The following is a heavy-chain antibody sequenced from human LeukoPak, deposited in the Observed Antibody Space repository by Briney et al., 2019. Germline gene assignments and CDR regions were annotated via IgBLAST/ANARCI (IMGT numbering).Heavy chain of an antibody. D-gene: IGHD4-17*01. CDR2: IRYDGITK. CDR3: AALHTGTFVDY. V-gene: IGHV3-30*02. CDR1: GFSFSGYG. Sequence: GGSLRLSCPASGFSFSGYGMHWVRQVPGKGLEWVAFIRYDGITKFYIDSVKGRFAISRDNSKNTLSLQMNSLRTEDTAVYYCAALHTGTFVDYWGQGTLVTVSS. J-gene: IGHJ4*02.